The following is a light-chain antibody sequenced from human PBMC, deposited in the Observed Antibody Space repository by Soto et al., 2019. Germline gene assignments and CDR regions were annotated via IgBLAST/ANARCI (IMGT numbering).Light chain of an antibody. CDR3: QQLNSYPPY. Sequence: IQMTQSPHSLRQYLGETVTITRRASQSISRSVNWYQQKPGKAPKLLSDAASSLQSGVTSRGSGSGEGTDCTRTSSSLQPEDFATYYGQQLNSYPPYFGQGTRLEIK. CDR1: QSISRS. J-gene: IGKJ5*01. CDR2: AAS. V-gene: IGKV1-39*01.